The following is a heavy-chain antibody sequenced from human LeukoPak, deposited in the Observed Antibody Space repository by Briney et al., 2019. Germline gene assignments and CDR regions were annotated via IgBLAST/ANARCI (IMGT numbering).Heavy chain of an antibody. D-gene: IGHD2-2*01. CDR2: ITPGGDTT. Sequence: GGSLRLSCAASGFTFRTYAMSWVRQAPGKGLEWVSAITPGGDTTYHADSVKGRFTISRENSKNTLYLQMNSLRAEDTAVYYCAKAPATSCYAPVDFWGQGTLVTVSS. CDR1: GFTFRTYA. V-gene: IGHV3-23*01. CDR3: AKAPATSCYAPVDF. J-gene: IGHJ4*02.